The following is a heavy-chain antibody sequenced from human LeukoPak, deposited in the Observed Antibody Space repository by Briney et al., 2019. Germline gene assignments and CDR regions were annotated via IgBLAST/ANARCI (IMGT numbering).Heavy chain of an antibody. Sequence: ASVKVSCKASGYTFTSNGINWVRQAPGQGLEWRGWINSYNGNTNSAQNLQGRVTLTTDTSTSTTYMELRSMRSDDTAVYYCAREGSSWSPDYWGQGTLVTVSS. V-gene: IGHV1-18*01. J-gene: IGHJ4*02. CDR2: INSYNGNT. CDR3: AREGSSWSPDY. D-gene: IGHD6-13*01. CDR1: GYTFTSNG.